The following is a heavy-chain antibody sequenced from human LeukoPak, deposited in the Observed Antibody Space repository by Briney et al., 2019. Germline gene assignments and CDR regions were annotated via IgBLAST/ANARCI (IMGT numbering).Heavy chain of an antibody. D-gene: IGHD6-13*01. V-gene: IGHV1-18*01. CDR3: ARAKTRIAAAGYFY. CDR1: GYTFTSYG. J-gene: IGHJ4*02. Sequence: ASVKVSCKASGYTFTSYGISWVRQAPGQGLEWMGWISAYNGNTNYAQKLQGRVTMTTDTSTSTAYMELWSLRSDDTAVYYCARAKTRIAAAGYFYWGQGTLVTVSS. CDR2: ISAYNGNT.